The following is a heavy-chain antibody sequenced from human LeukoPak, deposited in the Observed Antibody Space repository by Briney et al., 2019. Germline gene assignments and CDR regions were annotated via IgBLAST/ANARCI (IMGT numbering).Heavy chain of an antibody. CDR2: IYYSGST. J-gene: IGHJ6*03. V-gene: IGHV4-39*01. D-gene: IGHD3-3*01. CDR3: ARKRGSYYDFWSGYDDYYYYYYMDV. Sequence: SETLSLTCTVSGGSISSSSYYWGWIRQPPGKGLVWIGSIYYSGSTYYNPSLKSRVTISVDTSKNQFSLKLSSVTAADTAAYYCARKRGSYYDFWSGYDDYYYYYYMDVWGKGTTVTVSS. CDR1: GGSISSSSYY.